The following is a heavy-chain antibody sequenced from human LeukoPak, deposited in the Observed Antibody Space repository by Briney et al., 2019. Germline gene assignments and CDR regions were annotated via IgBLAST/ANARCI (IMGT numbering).Heavy chain of an antibody. Sequence: SETLSLTCAVYGGSFSDYYWTWVRQPAGKGLEWIGRIYTSGSTNYNPSLKSRVTISVDTSKNQFSLKLSSVTAADTAVYYCARHWGNIVATITDYWGQGTLVTVSS. D-gene: IGHD5-12*01. CDR3: ARHWGNIVATITDY. V-gene: IGHV4-59*10. CDR1: GGSFSDYY. J-gene: IGHJ4*02. CDR2: IYTSGST.